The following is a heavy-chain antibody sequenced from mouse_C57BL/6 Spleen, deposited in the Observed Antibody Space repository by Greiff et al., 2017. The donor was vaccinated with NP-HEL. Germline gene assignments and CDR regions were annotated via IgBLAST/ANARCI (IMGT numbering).Heavy chain of an antibody. CDR2: IDPSDSET. D-gene: IGHD4-1*01. CDR3: ARKLGRWYFDV. Sequence: QVQLKQPGAELVRPGSSVKLSCKASGYTFTSYWMHWVKQRPIQGLEWIGNIDPSDSETHYNQKFKGKATLTVDKSSSTAYMQLSSLTSEDSAVYYCARKLGRWYFDVWGTGTTVTVSS. J-gene: IGHJ1*03. CDR1: GYTFTSYW. V-gene: IGHV1-52*01.